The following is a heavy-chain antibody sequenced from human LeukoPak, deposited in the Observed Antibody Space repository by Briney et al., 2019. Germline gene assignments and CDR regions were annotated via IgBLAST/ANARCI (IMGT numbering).Heavy chain of an antibody. D-gene: IGHD5-18*01. J-gene: IGHJ6*03. Sequence: SETLSLTCTVSGGSISSYYWSRIRQPAGKGLEWIGRIYTSGSTNYNPSLKSRVTMSVDTSKNQFSLKLSSVTAADTAVYYCARDRRAAMVTSYYYYMDVWGKGTMVTVSS. V-gene: IGHV4-4*07. CDR3: ARDRRAAMVTSYYYYMDV. CDR1: GGSISSYY. CDR2: IYTSGST.